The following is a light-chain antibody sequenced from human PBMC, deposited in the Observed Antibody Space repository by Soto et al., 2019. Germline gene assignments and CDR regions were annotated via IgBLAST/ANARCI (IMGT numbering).Light chain of an antibody. J-gene: IGLJ1*01. CDR2: DVN. CDR3: SSYTGSSTFV. Sequence: QSVLTQPASVSWSSGHSNTHSFSGTTREIGGYDYVSWYQQLPGIAPKLLIYDVNNRPSGVFHRFSGSKSGNTASLTIFGLQAEDEADYYCSSYTGSSTFVFGTGTKVT. CDR1: TREIGGYDY. V-gene: IGLV2-14*01.